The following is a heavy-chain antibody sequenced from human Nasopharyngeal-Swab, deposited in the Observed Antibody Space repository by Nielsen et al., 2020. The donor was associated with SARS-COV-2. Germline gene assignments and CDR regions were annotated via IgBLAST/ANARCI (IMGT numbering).Heavy chain of an antibody. CDR3: ARGRKGNYDFWSGSLLGY. Sequence: SETLSLTCAVYGGSFRGYYWSWIRQPPGKGLEWIGEINHSGSTNYNPSLKSRVTISVDTSKNQFSLKLSSVTAADTAVYYCARGRKGNYDFWSGSLLGYWGQGTLVTVSS. J-gene: IGHJ4*02. CDR1: GGSFRGYY. D-gene: IGHD3-3*01. CDR2: INHSGST. V-gene: IGHV4-34*01.